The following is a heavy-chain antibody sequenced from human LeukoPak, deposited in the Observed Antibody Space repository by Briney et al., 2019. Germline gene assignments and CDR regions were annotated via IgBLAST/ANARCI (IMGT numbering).Heavy chain of an antibody. CDR3: ARGLYYYGSGSYPHYYYYYMDV. V-gene: IGHV4-4*07. CDR2: IYTSGST. Sequence: SETLSLTCTVSGGSISSYYWSWLRQPAGKGLEWIGRIYTSGSTNYNPSLKSRVTMSVDTSKNQFSLKLSSVTAADTAVYYCARGLYYYGSGSYPHYYYYYMDVWGKGTTVTVSS. D-gene: IGHD3-10*01. J-gene: IGHJ6*03. CDR1: GGSISSYY.